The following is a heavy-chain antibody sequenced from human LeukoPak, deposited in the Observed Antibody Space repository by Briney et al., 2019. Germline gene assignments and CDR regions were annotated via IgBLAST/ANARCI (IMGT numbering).Heavy chain of an antibody. Sequence: TGRSLRLSCAASGFTFSTYWMSWVRQAPGKGLEWVANIKQDGSEKYYVDSVKGRFTISRDNAKNSLYLQMSSLRAEDTAMYYRARGFCNGGNCYAFDYWGQGTLVTVSS. D-gene: IGHD2-15*01. J-gene: IGHJ4*02. V-gene: IGHV3-7*01. CDR1: GFTFSTYW. CDR3: ARGFCNGGNCYAFDY. CDR2: IKQDGSEK.